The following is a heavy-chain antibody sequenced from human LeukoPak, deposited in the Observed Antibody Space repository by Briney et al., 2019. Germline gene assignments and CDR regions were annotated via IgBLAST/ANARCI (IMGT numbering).Heavy chain of an antibody. V-gene: IGHV3-23*01. D-gene: IGHD1-26*01. Sequence: GGSLRLSCAASGFTFSSFTMTWVRQAPGKGLEWVSAISDSGGSTSYADSVEGRFSISRDNAKNMVSLQMNSLRAEDTAIYYCAEAPYSANYYFDHWGQGTLVTVSS. CDR2: ISDSGGST. CDR1: GFTFSSFT. CDR3: AEAPYSANYYFDH. J-gene: IGHJ4*02.